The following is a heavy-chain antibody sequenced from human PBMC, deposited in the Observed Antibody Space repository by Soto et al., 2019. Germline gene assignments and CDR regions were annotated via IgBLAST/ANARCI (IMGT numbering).Heavy chain of an antibody. D-gene: IGHD3-10*01. Sequence: HPGGSLRLSCAASGFTFSNYAMTWVRQAPGKGLEWVSSISGSGRDTYYADSVKGRFTISRDSSKNALYLQMNSLRAEDTAEYYCARAVKYYFQSGNYYNPFYYGMDVWGQGTTVTVSS. CDR1: GFTFSNYA. CDR2: ISGSGRDT. CDR3: ARAVKYYFQSGNYYNPFYYGMDV. V-gene: IGHV3-23*01. J-gene: IGHJ6*02.